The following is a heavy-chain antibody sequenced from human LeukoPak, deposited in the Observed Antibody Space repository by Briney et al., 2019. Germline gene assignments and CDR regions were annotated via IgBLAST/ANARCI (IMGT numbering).Heavy chain of an antibody. CDR1: GYTFTGYY. J-gene: IGHJ5*02. CDR3: AILTSSSWYRWPDSNWFDP. V-gene: IGHV1-2*02. CDR2: INPNSGGT. D-gene: IGHD6-13*01. Sequence: ASVKVSCKASGYTFTGYYMHWVRQAPGQGLEWMGWINPNSGGTNYAQKFQGRVTMTRDTSISTAYMELSRLRSDDTAVYYCAILTSSSWYRWPDSNWFDPWGQGTLVTVSS.